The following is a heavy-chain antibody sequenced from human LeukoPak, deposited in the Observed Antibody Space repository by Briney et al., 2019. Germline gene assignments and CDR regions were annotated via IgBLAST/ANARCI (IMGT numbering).Heavy chain of an antibody. V-gene: IGHV4-39*07. D-gene: IGHD3-22*01. CDR1: GGSISSSSYY. Sequence: SETLSLTCTVSGGSISSSSYYWGWIRQPPGKGLEWIGSIYYSGSTYYNPSLKSRVTISVDTSKNQFSLKLSSVTAADTAVYYCATEMSDYYDSSGYYYWGQGTLVTVSS. J-gene: IGHJ4*02. CDR2: IYYSGST. CDR3: ATEMSDYYDSSGYYY.